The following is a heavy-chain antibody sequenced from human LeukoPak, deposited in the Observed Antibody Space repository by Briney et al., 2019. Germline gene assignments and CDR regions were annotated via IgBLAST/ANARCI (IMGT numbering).Heavy chain of an antibody. CDR2: IKPDESEK. D-gene: IGHD3-9*01. V-gene: IGHV3-7*03. CDR1: GFTFSSYS. Sequence: QTGGSLRLSCAASGFTFSSYSMNWVRQAPGKGLEWVANIKPDESEKYYVGSVKGRFTISRDNAKNSLYLQMNSLRAEDTAVYYCAKWGPYDILTGRINWGQGTLVTVSS. CDR3: AKWGPYDILTGRIN. J-gene: IGHJ4*02.